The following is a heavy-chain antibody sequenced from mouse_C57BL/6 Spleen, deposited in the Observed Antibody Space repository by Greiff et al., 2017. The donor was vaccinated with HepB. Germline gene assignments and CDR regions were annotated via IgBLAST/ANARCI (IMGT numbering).Heavy chain of an antibody. CDR3: VRNDGYSSFDY. V-gene: IGHV10-1*01. J-gene: IGHJ2*01. CDR2: IRSISNNYAT. D-gene: IGHD2-3*01. CDR1: GFSFNTYA. Sequence: EVQRVESGGGLVQPKGSLKLSCAASGFSFNTYAMNWVRQAPGKGLEWVARIRSISNNYATYYADSVKDRFTISRDDSESMLYLQMNNLKTEDTAMYYCVRNDGYSSFDYWGQGTTLTVSS.